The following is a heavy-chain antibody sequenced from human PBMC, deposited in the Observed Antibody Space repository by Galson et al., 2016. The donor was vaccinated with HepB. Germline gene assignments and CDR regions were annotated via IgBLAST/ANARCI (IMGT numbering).Heavy chain of an antibody. V-gene: IGHV1-69*13. D-gene: IGHD6-19*01. CDR2: IIPILGTP. CDR3: ARTIVRLVRNDYYQYGMDV. CDR1: GGTFSNYG. J-gene: IGHJ6*02. Sequence: SVKVSCKASGGTFSNYGISWVRQAPGQGLEYMGGIIPILGTPNYAQKFQGRVTITADESTSTACMEVSSLRSEDTAVYYCARTIVRLVRNDYYQYGMDVWGQGTTVTVSS.